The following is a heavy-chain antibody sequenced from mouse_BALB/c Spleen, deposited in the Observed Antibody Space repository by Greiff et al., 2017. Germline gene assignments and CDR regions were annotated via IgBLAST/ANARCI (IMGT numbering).Heavy chain of an antibody. CDR2: ISSGGGST. CDR3: ERHGSRNTTAVDYAMDY. Sequence: EVQRVESGGGLVKPGGSLKLSCAASGFAFSSYDMSWVRQTPEKRLEWVAYISSGGGSTYYPDTVKGRFTISRDNAKNTLYLQMSSLKSEDTAMYYFERHGSRNTTAVDYAMDYWGQGTSVTVSS. CDR1: GFAFSSYD. J-gene: IGHJ4*01. V-gene: IGHV5-12-1*01. D-gene: IGHD1-1*01.